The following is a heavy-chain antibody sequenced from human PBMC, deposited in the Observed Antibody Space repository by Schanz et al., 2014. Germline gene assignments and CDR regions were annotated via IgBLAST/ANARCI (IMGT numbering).Heavy chain of an antibody. CDR2: ISWNSGNI. CDR3: AKVQTHTLYGGNSCFDY. J-gene: IGHJ4*02. CDR1: GFTFDDHA. V-gene: IGHV3-9*01. Sequence: EVQLVESGGGLVQPGRSLRLSCAASGFTFDDHAMHWVRQVPGKGLEWFSGISWNSGNIAYADSVKGRFTISRDNAKNSLYLQMNSLRPEDTALYYCAKVQTHTLYGGNSCFDYWGQGTLVTVSS. D-gene: IGHD2-21*02.